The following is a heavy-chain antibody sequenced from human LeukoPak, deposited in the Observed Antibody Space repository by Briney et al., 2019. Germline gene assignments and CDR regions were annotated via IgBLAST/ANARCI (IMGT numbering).Heavy chain of an antibody. V-gene: IGHV4-39*02. D-gene: IGHD2-2*01. J-gene: IGHJ4*02. CDR1: GGSISSSNYF. CDR3: ARDSSASFDY. Sequence: PSETLSLTCTVSGGSISSSNYFWGWIRQPPGKGLEWIGSIYYSGSTYYKSSPKSRVTISVDTSKNQFSLKLTSVTAADTALYYCARDSSASFDYWGQGILVTVSS. CDR2: IYYSGST.